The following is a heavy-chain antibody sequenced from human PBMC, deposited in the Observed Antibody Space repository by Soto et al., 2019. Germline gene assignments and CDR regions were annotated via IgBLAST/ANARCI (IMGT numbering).Heavy chain of an antibody. CDR3: ARAGTIVGYFDY. CDR2: IYYSGGA. V-gene: IGHV4-30-4*01. CDR1: GGSISSGDYY. Sequence: QVQLQESGPGLVKPSQTLSLTCTVSGGSISSGDYYWSWIRQPPGKGLEWIGYIYYSGGAYYNPSLKSRVTISVDTPKNQFSLKLSSVAAADTAVYFCARAGTIVGYFDYWGQGTLVTVSS. D-gene: IGHD2-15*01. J-gene: IGHJ4*02.